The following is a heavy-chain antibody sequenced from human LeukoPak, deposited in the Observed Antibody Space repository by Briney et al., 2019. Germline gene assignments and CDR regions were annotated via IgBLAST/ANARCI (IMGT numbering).Heavy chain of an antibody. V-gene: IGHV4-59*01. J-gene: IGHJ5*02. CDR2: IYYSGST. CDR1: GGSISSYY. CDR3: ARIYGSGSSRWFDP. D-gene: IGHD3-10*01. Sequence: SETLSLTCTVSGGSISSYYWSWIRQPPGKGLEWIGYIYYSGSTNYNPSLKSRLTISVDTSKNQFPLKLSSVTAADTAVYYCARIYGSGSSRWFDPWGQRTLVTVSS.